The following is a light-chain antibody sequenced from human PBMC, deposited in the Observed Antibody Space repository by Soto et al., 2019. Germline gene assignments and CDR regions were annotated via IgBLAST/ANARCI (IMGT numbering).Light chain of an antibody. CDR3: QQYGSSPRT. CDR1: QSVSSNN. J-gene: IGKJ1*01. V-gene: IGKV3-20*01. CDR2: DAS. Sequence: EIVLTQSPGTLSLSPWERATLSCRASQSVSSNNLAWYQQKPGQAPRLLIYDASKRATGIPDRFSGSGSGTNFTLTISRLEPEDFAVYYCQQYGSSPRTFGQGTKV.